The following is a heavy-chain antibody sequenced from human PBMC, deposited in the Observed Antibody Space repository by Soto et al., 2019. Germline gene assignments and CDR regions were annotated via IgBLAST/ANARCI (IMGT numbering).Heavy chain of an antibody. Sequence: PSETLSLTCAVYGGSFRGYYWSWIRQPPGKGLEWIGEINHSGNTNYNPSLKSRVTISVDTSKNQFSLKLSSVTAADTAVYYCASVLGRAAPNPYLPSGPAPLVT. J-gene: IGHJ5*02. V-gene: IGHV4-34*01. D-gene: IGHD6-6*01. CDR2: INHSGNT. CDR3: ASVLGRAAPNPYLP. CDR1: GGSFRGYY.